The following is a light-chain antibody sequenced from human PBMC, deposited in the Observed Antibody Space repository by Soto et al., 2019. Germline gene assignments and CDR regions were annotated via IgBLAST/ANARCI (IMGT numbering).Light chain of an antibody. CDR3: QQYDNFPYT. Sequence: DTQMTQSPSSLSASVGDRGTITCQASQDIRFYLDWYQQKPGKAPKLLIYDASKLETVVPSRFSGSGSGTDFIFTISSLQPEDFATYYCQQYDNFPYTFGQGTKLEIK. J-gene: IGKJ2*01. CDR2: DAS. CDR1: QDIRFY. V-gene: IGKV1-33*01.